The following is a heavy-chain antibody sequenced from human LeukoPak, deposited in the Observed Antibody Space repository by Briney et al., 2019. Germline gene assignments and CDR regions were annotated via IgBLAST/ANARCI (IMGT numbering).Heavy chain of an antibody. CDR3: SHSSITGTPHGY. CDR1: GFSLSSSGVG. J-gene: IGHJ4*02. CDR2: IYWDDDK. V-gene: IGHV2-5*02. Sequence: SGPTLVKPRQTLTLTCTFSGFSLSSSGVGGGWIRQPPGKASEWLALIYWDDDKRYSPSLKSRLTITKDTSKIQVVLTMTNMDPVDTATYYFSHSSITGTPHGYWCWGTLVIVSS. D-gene: IGHD1-20*01.